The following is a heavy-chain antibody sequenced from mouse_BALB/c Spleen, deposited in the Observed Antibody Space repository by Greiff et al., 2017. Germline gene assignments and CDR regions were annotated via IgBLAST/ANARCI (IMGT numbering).Heavy chain of an antibody. J-gene: IGHJ3*01. CDR1: GYSITSGYY. CDR2: ISYDGSN. Sequence: VQLQQSGPGLVKPSQSLSLTCSVTGYSITSGYYWNWIRQFPGNKLEWMGYISYDGSNNYNPSLKNRISITRDTSKNQFFLKLNSVTTEDTATYYCARDGVYYDYDWFAYWGQGTLVTVSA. V-gene: IGHV3-6*02. D-gene: IGHD2-4*01. CDR3: ARDGVYYDYDWFAY.